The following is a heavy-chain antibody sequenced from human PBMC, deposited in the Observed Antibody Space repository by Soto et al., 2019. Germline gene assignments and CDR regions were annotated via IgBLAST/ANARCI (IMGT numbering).Heavy chain of an antibody. D-gene: IGHD3-22*01. V-gene: IGHV4-39*01. CDR3: ARLGRYYDSSGYSYYFDY. Sequence: ETLSLTCTVSGGSISSSSYYWGWIRQPPGKGLEWIGSIYYSGSTYYNPSLKSRVTISVDTSKNQFSLKLSSVTAADTAVYYCARLGRYYDSSGYSYYFDYWGQGTLVTVSS. J-gene: IGHJ4*02. CDR1: GGSISSSSYY. CDR2: IYYSGST.